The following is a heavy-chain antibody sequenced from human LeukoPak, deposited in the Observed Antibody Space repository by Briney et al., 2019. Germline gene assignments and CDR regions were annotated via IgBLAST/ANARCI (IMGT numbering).Heavy chain of an antibody. D-gene: IGHD4-17*01. CDR2: IFNSGTST. CDR1: GFTFSTYA. CDR3: AKDMYGDFGGVDY. J-gene: IGHJ4*02. V-gene: IGHV3-23*01. Sequence: PGGSLRLSCAASGFTFSTYAMTWVRQAPGKGLEWVSVIFNSGTSTYYADSVKGRFTISRDNPKNTLPLQMSSLRAEDTAVYYCAKDMYGDFGGVDYWGQGTLVTVSS.